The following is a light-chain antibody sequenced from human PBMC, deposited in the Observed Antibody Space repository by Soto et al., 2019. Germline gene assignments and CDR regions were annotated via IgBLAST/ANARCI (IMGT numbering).Light chain of an antibody. CDR2: GAS. CDR1: QSVSSN. V-gene: IGKV3-15*01. J-gene: IGKJ1*01. Sequence: EIVMTQSPATLSVSPGERATLSCRASQSVSSNLAWYQQKPGQAPRLLIYGASTRATGIPARFSGSGSGTECTRTISSLQSEDFAVYYCQQYNNWPRTFGQGTKVEIK. CDR3: QQYNNWPRT.